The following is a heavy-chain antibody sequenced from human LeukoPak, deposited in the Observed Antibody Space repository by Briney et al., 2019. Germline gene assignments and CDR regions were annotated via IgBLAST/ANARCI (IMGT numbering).Heavy chain of an antibody. V-gene: IGHV3-23*01. CDR2: ISGSGGST. CDR3: AKVPPAYCGGDCYSYYFDY. J-gene: IGHJ4*02. CDR1: GFTFSSYA. D-gene: IGHD2-21*02. Sequence: GGSLRLSCAASGFTFSSYAMGWVRQAPGKGLEWVSAISGSGGSTYYADSVKGRFTISRDNSKNTLYLQMNSLRAEDTAVYYCAKVPPAYCGGDCYSYYFDYWGQGTLVTVSS.